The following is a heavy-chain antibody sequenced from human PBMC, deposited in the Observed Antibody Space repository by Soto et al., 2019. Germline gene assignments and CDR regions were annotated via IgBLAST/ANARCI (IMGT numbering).Heavy chain of an antibody. V-gene: IGHV2-5*02. CDR3: AHFPAAGLYYFDD. D-gene: IGHD6-13*01. J-gene: IGHJ4*02. CDR2: IYGDDDQ. Sequence: QITLKESGPTLVKPTQTLTLTCTFSGFSLSTSGVGVGRIRQPPGKALEWLALIYGDDDQRYSPSLKSRLTITTDTSTNQVVLTMSNMYPLDTATYYCAHFPAAGLYYFDDWGQGTLVTVSA. CDR1: GFSLSTSGVG.